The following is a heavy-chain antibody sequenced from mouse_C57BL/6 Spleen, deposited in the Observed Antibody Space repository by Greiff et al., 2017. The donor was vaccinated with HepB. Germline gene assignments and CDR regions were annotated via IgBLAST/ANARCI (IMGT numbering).Heavy chain of an antibody. D-gene: IGHD2-4*01. Sequence: VKLQESGAELARPGASVKLSCKASGYTFTSYGISWVKQRTGQGLEWIGEIYPRSGNTYYNEKFKGKATLTADKSSSTAYMELRSLTSEDSAVYFCARSGDYDPWGQGTTLTVSS. CDR3: ARSGDYDP. CDR1: GYTFTSYG. CDR2: IYPRSGNT. V-gene: IGHV1-81*01. J-gene: IGHJ2*01.